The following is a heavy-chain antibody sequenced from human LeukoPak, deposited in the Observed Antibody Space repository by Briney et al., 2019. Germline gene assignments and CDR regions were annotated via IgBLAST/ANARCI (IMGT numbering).Heavy chain of an antibody. D-gene: IGHD1-26*01. J-gene: IGHJ4*02. CDR2: IKQDASKK. CDR3: ASTEWELLPNY. V-gene: IGHV3-7*03. Sequence: GGSLRLSCAASGVTFSSHWMTWVRQAPGKGREWVANIKQDASKKSYVHSVKGRFTISRDNAKNSLYLQMNSLRAEDTAVYYCASTEWELLPNYWGQGTLVTVCS. CDR1: GVTFSSHW.